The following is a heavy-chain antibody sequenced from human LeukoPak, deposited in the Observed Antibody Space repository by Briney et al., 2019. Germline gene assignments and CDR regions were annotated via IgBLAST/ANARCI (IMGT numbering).Heavy chain of an antibody. CDR2: ISGSGGST. CDR3: AKDQGSHYYGSGSYPNY. J-gene: IGHJ4*02. CDR1: GFTFSSYA. Sequence: GGSLRLSCAASGFTFSSYAMSWVRQAPGKGLEWVSAISGSGGSTYYAGSVKGRFTISRDNSKNTLYLQMNSLRAEDTAVYYCAKDQGSHYYGSGSYPNYWGQGTLVTVSS. V-gene: IGHV3-23*01. D-gene: IGHD3-10*01.